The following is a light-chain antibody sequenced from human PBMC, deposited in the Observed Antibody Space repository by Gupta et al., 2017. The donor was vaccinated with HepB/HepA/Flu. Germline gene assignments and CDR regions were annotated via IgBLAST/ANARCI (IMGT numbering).Light chain of an antibody. J-gene: IGKJ1*01. CDR1: ENILNY. V-gene: IGKV1-39*01. CDR2: AAT. Sequence: IQITQSPSSLSASFGDSLTITCRASENILNYLNWYQQKPGKAPKLLIYAATSLQSGVPSGFSGSGSGTDFTLTISSLQSEDFATYYCQQTYSDPRTFGQGTKVEIK. CDR3: QQTYSDPRT.